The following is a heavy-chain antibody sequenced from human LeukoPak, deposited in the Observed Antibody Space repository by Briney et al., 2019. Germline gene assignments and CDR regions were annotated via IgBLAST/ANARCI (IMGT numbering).Heavy chain of an antibody. J-gene: IGHJ6*02. CDR3: ARSQHCSSTSCYLYYYYGMDV. CDR1: GGSISSTNYY. V-gene: IGHV4-39*01. D-gene: IGHD2-2*01. CDR2: IYYSGST. Sequence: SETLSLTCTVSGGSISSTNYYWGWIRQPPGKGLEWIGSIYYSGSTYYNPSLKSRVTISVDTSKNQFSLELSSVTAADTAVYYCARSQHCSSTSCYLYYYYGMDVWGQGTTVTVSS.